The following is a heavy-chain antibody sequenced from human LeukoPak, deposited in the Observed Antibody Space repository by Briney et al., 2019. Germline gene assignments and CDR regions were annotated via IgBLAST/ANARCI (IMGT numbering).Heavy chain of an antibody. Sequence: SETLSLTCAVYGGSFSGYYWSWIRQPPGKGLEWIGEINHSGSTNYNPSLKSQVTISVDTSKNQFSLKLSSVTAADTAVYYCARGPGYYDSSGYFYRYYYGMDVWGQGTTVTVSS. CDR3: ARGPGYYDSSGYFYRYYYGMDV. J-gene: IGHJ6*02. CDR1: GGSFSGYY. D-gene: IGHD3-22*01. V-gene: IGHV4-34*01. CDR2: INHSGST.